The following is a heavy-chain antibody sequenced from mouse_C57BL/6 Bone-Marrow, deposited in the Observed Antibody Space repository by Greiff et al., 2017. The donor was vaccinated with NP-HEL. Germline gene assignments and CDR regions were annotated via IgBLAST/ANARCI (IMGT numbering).Heavy chain of an antibody. CDR2: IHPNSGST. D-gene: IGHD1-1*02. J-gene: IGHJ2*01. Sequence: QVQLQQSGAELVKPGASVKLSCKASGYTFTSYWMHWVKQRPGQGLEWIGMIHPNSGSTNYNEKFKSKATLTVDKSSSTAYMQLSSLTSEDSAVDYCARCPGNYFDYWGQGTTLTVSS. CDR3: ARCPGNYFDY. CDR1: GYTFTSYW. V-gene: IGHV1-64*01.